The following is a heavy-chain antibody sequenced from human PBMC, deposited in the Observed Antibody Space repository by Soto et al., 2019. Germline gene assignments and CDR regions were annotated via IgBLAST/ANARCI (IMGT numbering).Heavy chain of an antibody. CDR2: IIPIFGTA. CDR3: ARDNSGYDSIGYYLLS. V-gene: IGHV1-69*01. J-gene: IGHJ5*02. Sequence: QVQPVQSGAEVKKPGSSVKVSCKASGGTFSSYAISWVRQAPGQGLEWMGGIIPIFGTANYAQKFQGRVTITADESTRTAYMELSSLRSEDTAVYYCARDNSGYDSIGYYLLSCGQGTLVTVSS. CDR1: GGTFSSYA. D-gene: IGHD3-22*01.